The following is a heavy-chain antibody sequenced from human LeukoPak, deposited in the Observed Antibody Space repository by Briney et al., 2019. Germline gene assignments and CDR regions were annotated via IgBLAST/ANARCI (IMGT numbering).Heavy chain of an antibody. CDR3: AHYGDYRFLYYFDH. Sequence: SGPTLVKPTQTLTLTCTFSGFSLSTSEVGVGWIRQPPGKALEWLALIYWDDDKRYSPSLRSRVTITKDTSKNQVVLTMTNMAPVDTATYYCAHYGDYRFLYYFDHWGQGALVTVSS. D-gene: IGHD4-17*01. J-gene: IGHJ4*02. CDR1: GFSLSTSEVG. CDR2: IYWDDDK. V-gene: IGHV2-5*02.